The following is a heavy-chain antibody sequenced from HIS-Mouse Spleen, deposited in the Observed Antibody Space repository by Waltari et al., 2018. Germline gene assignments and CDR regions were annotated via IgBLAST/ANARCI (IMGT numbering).Heavy chain of an antibody. CDR1: GGTFSSYA. V-gene: IGHV1-69*01. Sequence: QVQLVQSGAEVKKPGSSVKVSCKASGGTFSSYAISWVRQAPGQGLEWMGGIIPIVSTANEEQKVQGRVTITADESTSTAYMELSSLRSEDTAVYYCARDNYDSSGYYLDYWGQGTLVTVSS. CDR2: IIPIVSTA. CDR3: ARDNYDSSGYYLDY. D-gene: IGHD3-22*01. J-gene: IGHJ4*02.